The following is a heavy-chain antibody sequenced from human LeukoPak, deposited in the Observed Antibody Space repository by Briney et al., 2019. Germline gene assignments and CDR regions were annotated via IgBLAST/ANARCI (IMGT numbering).Heavy chain of an antibody. Sequence: GGSLRLSCAASGFTFTGYWMSWVRQAPGKGLEWVANIRQDGSDKYYVDSVKGRFTISRDNAENSLYLQMNSLRGEDTAVYYCARAVAYFDFWGQGTLATVSS. CDR1: GFTFTGYW. V-gene: IGHV3-7*01. J-gene: IGHJ4*02. CDR2: IRQDGSDK. D-gene: IGHD6-19*01. CDR3: ARAVAYFDF.